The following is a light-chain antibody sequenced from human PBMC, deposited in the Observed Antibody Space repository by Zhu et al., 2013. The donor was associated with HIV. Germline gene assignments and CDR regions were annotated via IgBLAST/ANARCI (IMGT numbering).Light chain of an antibody. CDR3: QQSYSTPST. J-gene: IGKJ5*01. CDR2: AAS. V-gene: IGKV1-39*01. Sequence: DVQMTQSPSSLPASVGDRVNISCRASQNVRSYVNWYQQKPGKAPELLIYAASSVQSGVPSRFSGSGSVTEFSLTITRLQPEDFATYYCQQSYSTPSTFGQGTRLET. CDR1: QNVRSY.